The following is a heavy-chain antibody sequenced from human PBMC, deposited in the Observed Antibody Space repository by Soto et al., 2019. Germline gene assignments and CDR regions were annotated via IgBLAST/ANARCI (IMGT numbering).Heavy chain of an antibody. J-gene: IGHJ3*02. D-gene: IGHD6-13*01. CDR3: ARQHISASGAGAFDI. Sequence: PSETLSLTCTVSGGSISSYYWNWIRQTPGKGLEWIGYIHYSGSTNYNPSLRSRVSISVHTSKNQLSLKLSSVTAADTAVYYCARQHISASGAGAFDIWGQGTMVTVSS. V-gene: IGHV4-59*08. CDR2: IHYSGST. CDR1: GGSISSYY.